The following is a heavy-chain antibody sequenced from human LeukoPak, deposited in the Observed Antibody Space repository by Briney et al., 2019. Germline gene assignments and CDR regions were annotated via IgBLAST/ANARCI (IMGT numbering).Heavy chain of an antibody. CDR3: HYDSSGLDAFDI. Sequence: GGSLRLSCAASGFTFSSYEMNWLRQAPGKGLEWVSSISSSGSTKYYADSLKGRFTISRDNARNSLYLQMNSLRAEDTAVYYCHYDSSGLDAFDIWGQGTMVTVSS. J-gene: IGHJ3*02. V-gene: IGHV3-48*03. CDR1: GFTFSSYE. CDR2: ISSSGSTK. D-gene: IGHD3-22*01.